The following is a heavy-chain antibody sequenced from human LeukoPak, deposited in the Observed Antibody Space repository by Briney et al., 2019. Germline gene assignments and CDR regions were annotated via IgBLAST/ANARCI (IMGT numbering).Heavy chain of an antibody. CDR2: INHSGST. CDR1: GGSFSGYY. V-gene: IGHV4-34*01. J-gene: IGHJ4*01. CDR3: ARDSYGFVDY. Sequence: PSETLSLTCAVYGGSFSGYYWSWIRQPPGKGLEWIGEINHSGSTNYNPSLKSRVTISVDTSKNQFSLKLSSVTAADTAVYYCARDSYGFVDYWGHGTLVTVSS. D-gene: IGHD5-18*01.